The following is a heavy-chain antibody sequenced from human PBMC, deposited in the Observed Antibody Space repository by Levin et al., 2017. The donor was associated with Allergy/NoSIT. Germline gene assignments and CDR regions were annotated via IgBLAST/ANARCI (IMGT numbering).Heavy chain of an antibody. Sequence: GESLKISCKASGNTFIGYYIYWVKQAPGQGPEWMGRINPKSGDTAYARNFQGRVTMTRDTAIITAYMELVSLTSDDTAIYYCAQERAWCIGNNCHGMDVWGQGTTVTVSS. V-gene: IGHV1-2*06. J-gene: IGHJ6*02. CDR3: AQERAWCIGNNCHGMDV. CDR2: INPKSGDT. CDR1: GNTFIGYY. D-gene: IGHD2-8*01.